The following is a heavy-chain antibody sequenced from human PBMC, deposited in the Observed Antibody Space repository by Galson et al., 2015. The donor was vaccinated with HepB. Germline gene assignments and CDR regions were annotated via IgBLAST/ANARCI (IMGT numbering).Heavy chain of an antibody. Sequence: SVKVSCKASGYTFTSYGISWVRQAPGQGLEWMGWISAYNGNTNYAQKLQGRVTMTTDTSTSTAYMELRSLRSDDTAVYYCARDVGMYYDFWSGYYTGGTHYFDYWGQGTLVTVSS. D-gene: IGHD3-3*01. CDR1: GYTFTSYG. J-gene: IGHJ4*02. V-gene: IGHV1-18*04. CDR2: ISAYNGNT. CDR3: ARDVGMYYDFWSGYYTGGTHYFDY.